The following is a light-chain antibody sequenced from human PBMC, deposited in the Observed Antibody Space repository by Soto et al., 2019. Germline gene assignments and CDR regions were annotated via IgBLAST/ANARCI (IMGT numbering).Light chain of an antibody. V-gene: IGLV1-47*01. CDR1: SSNIGSNY. CDR3: AAWDDSLSAFYV. CDR2: RNN. J-gene: IGLJ1*01. Sequence: QSALTQPPSASGTPGQRVTISCSGSSSNIGSNYVYWYQQLPGTAPKLLIYRNNQRPSGVPDRFSGSKSGTSASLAISGLRSEDEADYYCAAWDDSLSAFYVFGTGTTVTVL.